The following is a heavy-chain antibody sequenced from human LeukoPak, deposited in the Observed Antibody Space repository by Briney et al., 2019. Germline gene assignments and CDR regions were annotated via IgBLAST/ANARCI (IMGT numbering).Heavy chain of an antibody. Sequence: GGSLRLSCAASGFTFSSYSMNWVRQAPGKGLEWVSSISSSSSYIYYADSVKGRFTISRDNAKNSLYLQMNSLRAEDTAVYYCARDRYNWNDKVHFDYWGQGTLVTASS. CDR1: GFTFSSYS. V-gene: IGHV3-21*01. CDR3: ARDRYNWNDKVHFDY. J-gene: IGHJ4*02. D-gene: IGHD1-20*01. CDR2: ISSSSSYI.